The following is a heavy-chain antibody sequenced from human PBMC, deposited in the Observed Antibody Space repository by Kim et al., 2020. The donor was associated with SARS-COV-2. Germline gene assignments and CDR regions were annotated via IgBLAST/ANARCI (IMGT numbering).Heavy chain of an antibody. CDR2: IYYSGST. CDR1: GGSIRSYY. D-gene: IGHD6-6*01. CDR3: PRAYSSSLPYYYYYYMVV. Sequence: SETLSLTCTVSGGSIRSYYWSWIRQPPGKGLEWIGYIYYSGSTNYNPSLKSRVTITVDTSKNQFSLKLSSVTAADTAVYYCPRAYSSSLPYYYYYYMVV. J-gene: IGHJ6*03. V-gene: IGHV4-59*01.